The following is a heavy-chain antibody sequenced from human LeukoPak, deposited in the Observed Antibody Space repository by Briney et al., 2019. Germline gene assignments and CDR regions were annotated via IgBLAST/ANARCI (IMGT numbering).Heavy chain of an antibody. Sequence: ASVKVSCKASGYTFSSDVMDWVRQAPGQGLEWMGWINTNSGNPTYAQGFTGRFVFSLDTSVSTAYLQISSLKVEDTAVYSCTSDRAAYTYGPFYHSYMDVWGKGTPVTVSS. V-gene: IGHV7-4-1*02. CDR3: TSDRAAYTYGPFYHSYMDV. CDR2: INTNSGNP. D-gene: IGHD5-18*01. CDR1: GYTFSSDV. J-gene: IGHJ6*03.